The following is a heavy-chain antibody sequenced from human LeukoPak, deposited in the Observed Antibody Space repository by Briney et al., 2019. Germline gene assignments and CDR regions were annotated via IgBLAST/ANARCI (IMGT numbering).Heavy chain of an antibody. CDR3: ARGGYYDSSGEFDY. CDR2: IYYSGST. V-gene: IGHV4-39*07. D-gene: IGHD3-22*01. Sequence: SETLSLTCTVSGGSISSSSYYWGWIRQPPGQGLEWIGSIYYSGSTYYNPSLKSRVTISVDTSKNQFSLKLSSVTAADTAVYYCARGGYYDSSGEFDYWGQGTLVTVSS. CDR1: GGSISSSSYY. J-gene: IGHJ4*02.